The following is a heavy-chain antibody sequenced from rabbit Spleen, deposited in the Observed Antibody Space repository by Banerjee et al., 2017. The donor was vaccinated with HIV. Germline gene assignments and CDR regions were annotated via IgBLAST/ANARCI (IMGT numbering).Heavy chain of an antibody. CDR3: ARGFGGSYIAYDL. J-gene: IGHJ4*01. Sequence: QSLEESGGDLVKPGASLTLTCTASGLDFSSSYWICWVRQAPGKGLEWIGCITTNIGSTFYASWAKGRFTISKTSSTSVTLQMTSLTAADTATYFCARGFGGSYIAYDLWGPGTLVTVS. CDR2: ITTNIGST. D-gene: IGHD8-1*01. CDR1: GLDFSSSYW. V-gene: IGHV1S40*01.